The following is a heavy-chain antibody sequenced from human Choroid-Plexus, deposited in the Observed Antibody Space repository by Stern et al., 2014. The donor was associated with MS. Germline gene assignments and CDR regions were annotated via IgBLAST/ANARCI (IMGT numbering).Heavy chain of an antibody. CDR3: AKDRQYLTYFFDH. D-gene: IGHD2/OR15-2a*01. J-gene: IGHJ5*02. CDR2: VSYDGSNK. CDR1: GFTLGSCA. V-gene: IGHV3-30*18. Sequence: VQLVQSGGGVVQPGRPLRLSCVASGFTLGSCAMHWVRQAPGKGLEWVAGVSYDGSNKYYAEPVKGRFTISRDNSQNTLYMQMSSLRPEDTAVYYCAKDRQYLTYFFDHWGQGSLVTVSA.